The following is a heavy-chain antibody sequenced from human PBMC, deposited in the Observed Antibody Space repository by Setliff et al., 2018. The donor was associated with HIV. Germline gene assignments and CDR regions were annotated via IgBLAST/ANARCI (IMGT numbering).Heavy chain of an antibody. V-gene: IGHV3-7*01. CDR2: IKEDGSEK. D-gene: IGHD6-19*01. CDR1: GFTFRRYW. Sequence: ETLSLSCAASGFTFRRYWMNWVRQAPGKGLEWVANIKEDGSEKYYVDSVKGRFTISRDKVKNSLYLQMYSLRVEDTAVYYCARARTGWYNFDYWGQGTPVTVS. J-gene: IGHJ4*02. CDR3: ARARTGWYNFDY.